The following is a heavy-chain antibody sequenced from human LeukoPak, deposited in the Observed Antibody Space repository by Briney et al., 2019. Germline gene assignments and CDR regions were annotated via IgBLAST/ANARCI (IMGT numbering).Heavy chain of an antibody. CDR3: TRGAFGVVIKDDAFDI. V-gene: IGHV3-30-3*01. Sequence: AGGSLRLSCAASGFTFSSYAMHWVRQAPGKGLEWVTIIPYDGNTKYSADSVKGRFTISRDNSKNTLYLQMNSLRVEDTAVYYCTRGAFGVVIKDDAFDIWGQGTLVTVSS. D-gene: IGHD3-3*01. J-gene: IGHJ3*02. CDR2: IPYDGNTK. CDR1: GFTFSSYA.